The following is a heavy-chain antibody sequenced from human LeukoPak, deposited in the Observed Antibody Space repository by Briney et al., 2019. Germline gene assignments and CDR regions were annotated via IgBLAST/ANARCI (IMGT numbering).Heavy chain of an antibody. CDR3: ARHDY. J-gene: IGHJ4*01. CDR2: IYYSGST. Sequence: SETLSLTCTVSGGSISNKYWGWIRQPPGKGLEWIGSIYYSGSTYSNPSLKSRVSISVDTSKNQFSLKVTSVTAADTAVYYCARHDYWGPGTLVTVSS. V-gene: IGHV4-39*01. CDR1: GGSISNKY.